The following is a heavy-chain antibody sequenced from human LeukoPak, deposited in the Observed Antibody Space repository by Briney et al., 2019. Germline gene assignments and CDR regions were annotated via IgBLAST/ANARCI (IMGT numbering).Heavy chain of an antibody. J-gene: IGHJ4*02. CDR2: ISSSSSYI. CDR1: GFTFSTYT. CDR3: ARADWDTAMIDY. Sequence: GGSLRLSCAASGFTFSTYTMNWVRQAPGKGLEWVSSISSSSSYIYYADSVKGRFTISRDNAKNSLYLQMNSLRAEDTAVYYCARADWDTAMIDYWGQGTLVTVSS. V-gene: IGHV3-21*01. D-gene: IGHD5-18*01.